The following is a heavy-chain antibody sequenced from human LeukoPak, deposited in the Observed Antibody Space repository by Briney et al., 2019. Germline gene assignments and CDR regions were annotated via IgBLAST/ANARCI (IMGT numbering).Heavy chain of an antibody. D-gene: IGHD3-3*01. CDR1: GSFFSDAW. J-gene: IGHJ4*02. V-gene: IGHV3-15*01. Sequence: GGSLRLSCAVSGSFFSDAWMSWVRQAPGKGLEWVGRIKSKTNGGTTDYAAPVKGRFSISRDDSKNTLFLQMYGLRTEDTGVYYCSTMSAIFGVVIPDYWGQGTLVSVSP. CDR2: IKSKTNGGTT. CDR3: STMSAIFGVVIPDY.